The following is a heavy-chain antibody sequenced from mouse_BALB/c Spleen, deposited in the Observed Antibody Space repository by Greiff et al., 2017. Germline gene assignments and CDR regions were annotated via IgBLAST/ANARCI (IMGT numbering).Heavy chain of an antibody. Sequence: EVQVVESGGGLVQPGGSRKLSCAASGFTFSSFGMHWVRQAPEKGLEWVAYISSGSSTIYYADTVKGRFTISRDNPKNTLFLQMTSLRSEDTAMYYCARSGYYGSSYVGYFDNWGQGTTLTVSS. J-gene: IGHJ2*01. CDR3: ARSGYYGSSYVGYFDN. CDR2: ISSGSSTI. V-gene: IGHV5-17*02. CDR1: GFTFSSFG. D-gene: IGHD1-1*01.